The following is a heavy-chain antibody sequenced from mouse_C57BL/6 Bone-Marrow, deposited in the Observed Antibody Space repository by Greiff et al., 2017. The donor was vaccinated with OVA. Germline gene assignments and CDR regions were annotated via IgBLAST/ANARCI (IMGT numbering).Heavy chain of an antibody. D-gene: IGHD2-4*01. V-gene: IGHV1-18*01. CDR1: GYTFTDYN. CDR2: INPNNGGT. CDR3: ARVGYYDYDWYFDV. Sequence: DVQLQESGPELVKPGASVKIPCKASGYTFTDYNMDWVKQSHGKSLEWIGDINPNNGGTIYNQKFKGKATLTVDKSSSTAYMELRSLTSEDTAVYYCARVGYYDYDWYFDVWGTGTTVTVSS. J-gene: IGHJ1*03.